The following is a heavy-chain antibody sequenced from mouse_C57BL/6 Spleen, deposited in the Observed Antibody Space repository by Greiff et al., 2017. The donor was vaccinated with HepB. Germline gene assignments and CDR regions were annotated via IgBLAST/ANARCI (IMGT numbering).Heavy chain of an antibody. J-gene: IGHJ4*01. V-gene: IGHV1-50*01. D-gene: IGHD2-4*01. Sequence: VQLQQSGAELVKPGASVKLSCKASGYTFTSYWMQWVKQRPGQGLEWIGEIDPSDSYTNYNQKFKGKATLTVDTSSSTAYMQLSSLTSEDSAVYYCARKGVYYDYDGYAMDYWGQGTSVTVSS. CDR3: ARKGVYYDYDGYAMDY. CDR2: IDPSDSYT. CDR1: GYTFTSYW.